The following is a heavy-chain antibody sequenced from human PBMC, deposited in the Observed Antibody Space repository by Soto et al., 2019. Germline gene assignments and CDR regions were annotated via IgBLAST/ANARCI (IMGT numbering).Heavy chain of an antibody. CDR1: GFTFSSYS. Sequence: GGSLRLSCAASGFTFSSYSMNWVRQAPGKGLEWVSSISSSSSYIYYADSVKGRFTISRDNAKNSLYLQMNSLRAEDTAVYYCARVGRAAAGIHLYWYFDLWGRGTLVTVSS. V-gene: IGHV3-21*01. D-gene: IGHD6-13*01. CDR3: ARVGRAAAGIHLYWYFDL. J-gene: IGHJ2*01. CDR2: ISSSSSYI.